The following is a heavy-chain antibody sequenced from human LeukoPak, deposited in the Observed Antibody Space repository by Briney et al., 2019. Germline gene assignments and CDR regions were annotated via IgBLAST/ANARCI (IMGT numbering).Heavy chain of an antibody. CDR1: GYTFINNW. CDR2: IIPIFGTA. CDR3: ARDGVRGVDAFDI. V-gene: IGHV1-69*13. D-gene: IGHD3-10*01. J-gene: IGHJ3*02. Sequence: SVKVSCKASGYTFINNWMHWVRQAPGQGLEWMGGIIPIFGTANYAQKFQGRVTITADESTSTAYMELSSLRSEDTAVYYCARDGVRGVDAFDIWGQGTMVTVSS.